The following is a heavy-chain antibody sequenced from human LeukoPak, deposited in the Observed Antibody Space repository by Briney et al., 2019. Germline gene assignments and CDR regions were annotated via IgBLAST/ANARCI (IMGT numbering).Heavy chain of an antibody. Sequence: SETLSLTCTVSGDSISIGSYYWSWLRQPAGKGLEWIGHMNTTGNTKYNPSLKSRVTISVDTSNNQFSPKLSSVTAADTAVYYCARDWDFWGQGTLVTVSS. CDR1: GDSISIGSYY. CDR2: MNTTGNT. J-gene: IGHJ4*02. CDR3: ARDWDF. V-gene: IGHV4-61*09.